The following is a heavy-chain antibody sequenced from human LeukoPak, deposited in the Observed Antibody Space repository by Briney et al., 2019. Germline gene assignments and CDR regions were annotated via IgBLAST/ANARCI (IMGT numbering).Heavy chain of an antibody. CDR2: MCYSGAA. V-gene: IGHV4-30-4*07. D-gene: IGHD1-26*01. Sequence: SETLSLTCGVSGDSISSDGHAWSWIRQPPGKGLERVGYMCYSGAAHHNPSLTSQLFLSVDTSNNQFSLRRRSATAADTAVYYCVRGVGGVYFYFDRWGQGALVTVSA. CDR1: GDSISSDGHA. J-gene: IGHJ4*02. CDR3: VRGVGGVYFYFDR.